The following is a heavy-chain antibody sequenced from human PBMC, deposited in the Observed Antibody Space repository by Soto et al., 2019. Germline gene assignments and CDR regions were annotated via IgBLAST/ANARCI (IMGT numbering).Heavy chain of an antibody. J-gene: IGHJ3*02. Sequence: GASVKVSCKASGYTFTSYGISWVRQAPGQGLEWMGWISAYNGNTNYAQKLQGRVTMTTDTSTSTAYMELRSLRSDDTAVYYCARDAGYCSGGSCYPDAFDIWRQGTMVTVSS. V-gene: IGHV1-18*01. CDR2: ISAYNGNT. CDR1: GYTFTSYG. CDR3: ARDAGYCSGGSCYPDAFDI. D-gene: IGHD2-15*01.